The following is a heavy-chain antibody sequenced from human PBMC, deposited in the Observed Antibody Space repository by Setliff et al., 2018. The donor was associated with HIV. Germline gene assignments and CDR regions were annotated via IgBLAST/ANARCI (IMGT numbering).Heavy chain of an antibody. J-gene: IGHJ4*02. Sequence: ASVKVSCKASGYTFTTYSLHWVRQAPGQSLEWMGWINVGNGDTKYSQDLQGRITITRDTSANTAYMELSRLRSDDTAVYFRARGALLAVFDFDHWGQGTQVTVSS. CDR3: ARGALLAVFDFDH. D-gene: IGHD3-10*01. CDR1: GYTFTTYS. V-gene: IGHV1-3*01. CDR2: INVGNGDT.